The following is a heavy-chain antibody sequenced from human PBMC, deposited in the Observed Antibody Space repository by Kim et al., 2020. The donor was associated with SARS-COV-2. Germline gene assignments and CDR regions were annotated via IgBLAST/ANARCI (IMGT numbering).Heavy chain of an antibody. CDR2: IIPIFGTA. Sequence: SVKVSCKASGGTFSSYAISWVRQAPGQGLEWMGGIIPIFGTANYAQKFQGRVTITADESTSTAYMELSSLRSEDTAVYYCARDGLPQMDLYYYYGMDVWGQGTTVTVSS. J-gene: IGHJ6*02. CDR1: GGTFSSYA. V-gene: IGHV1-69*13. CDR3: ARDGLPQMDLYYYYGMDV. D-gene: IGHD2-8*01.